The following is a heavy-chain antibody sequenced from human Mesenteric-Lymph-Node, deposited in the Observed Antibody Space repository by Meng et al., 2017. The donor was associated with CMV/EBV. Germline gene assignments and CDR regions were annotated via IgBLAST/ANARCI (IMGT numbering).Heavy chain of an antibody. J-gene: IGHJ4*02. D-gene: IGHD5-12*01. CDR2: LSWNSGSI. V-gene: IGHV3-9*01. CDR1: GFTFDDHA. Sequence: SCAASGFTFDDHAMRWVRQAPGKGLEWVSGLSWNSGSIGYADSVKGRFTISRDDARNSLYLQMNSLRPEDTAFYYCVKDSSGGYDYFDYWGQGTLVTVSS. CDR3: VKDSSGGYDYFDY.